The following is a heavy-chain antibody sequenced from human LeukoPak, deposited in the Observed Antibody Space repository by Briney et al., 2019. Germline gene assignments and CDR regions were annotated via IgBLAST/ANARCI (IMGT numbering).Heavy chain of an antibody. V-gene: IGHV4-61*09. J-gene: IGHJ6*03. CDR2: IYTSEST. CDR3: ARGPPMTAVTTYYYYYMDV. Sequence: MASQTLSLTCTVSGGSVSSGTYYWSWIRQPAGKGLEWIGHIYTSESTNYNPSLKSRVTISVDTSKNQFSLKLTSVPAADTAVYYCARGPPMTAVTTYYYYYMDVWGKGTTVTVSS. D-gene: IGHD4-11*01. CDR1: GGSVSSGTYY.